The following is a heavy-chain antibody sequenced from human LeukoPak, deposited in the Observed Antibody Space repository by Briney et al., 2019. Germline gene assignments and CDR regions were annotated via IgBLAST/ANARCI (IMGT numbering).Heavy chain of an antibody. D-gene: IGHD6-13*01. CDR2: IYCSGST. J-gene: IGHJ6*04. CDR3: ARGRSPPGDV. V-gene: IGHV4-59*01. CDR1: GGSISSYY. Sequence: PSETLSLTCTVSGGSISSYYWSWIRQPPGKGLEWIGSIYCSGSTKYNPSLKSRVTISVDTSKNQFSLKLSSVTTADTAVYYCARGRSPPGDVWGKGTTVTVSS.